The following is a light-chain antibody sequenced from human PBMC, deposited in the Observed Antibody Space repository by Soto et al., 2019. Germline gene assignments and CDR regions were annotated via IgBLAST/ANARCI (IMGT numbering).Light chain of an antibody. Sequence: QSALTQPASVSGSPGQSITISCTGTSSDIGSYDYVSWYQQHPGKAPNLIIYEVTDRPSGVSNRFSGSKSGNTASLTISGLQAEDEADYYCSSFTSTRTRLFGSGTKVTVL. V-gene: IGLV2-14*01. CDR1: SSDIGSYDY. J-gene: IGLJ1*01. CDR3: SSFTSTRTRL. CDR2: EVT.